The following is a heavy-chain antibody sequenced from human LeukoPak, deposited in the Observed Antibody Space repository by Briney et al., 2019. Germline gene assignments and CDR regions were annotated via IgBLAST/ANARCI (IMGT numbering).Heavy chain of an antibody. CDR1: GFTFSGYS. CDR3: ARDYKYAFDN. CDR2: IGIDSGNT. D-gene: IGHD5-24*01. V-gene: IGHV3-48*01. J-gene: IGHJ4*02. Sequence: GGSLRLSCAASGFTFSGYSMNWVRQAPGKGLEWISYIGIDSGNTNYADSVKGRFTISGDKAKNSLYLQMNSLRVEDTAVYYCARDYKYAFDNWGQGTLVTVSS.